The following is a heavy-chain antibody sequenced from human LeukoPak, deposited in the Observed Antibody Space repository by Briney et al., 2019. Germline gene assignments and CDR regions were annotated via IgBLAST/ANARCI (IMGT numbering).Heavy chain of an antibody. CDR3: ATRWALHPAF. V-gene: IGHV3-48*01. CDR2: ITRSSSAR. CDR1: GFTFSSYS. Sequence: LPGGSLRLSCAASGFTFSSYSMNWVRQAPGKGLEWVSYITRSSSARYYADAVKGRFTISRDNAKNSLYLQMNSLRAEDTAVYYCATRWALHPAFWGQGTLVTVSS. J-gene: IGHJ4*02. D-gene: IGHD4-11*01.